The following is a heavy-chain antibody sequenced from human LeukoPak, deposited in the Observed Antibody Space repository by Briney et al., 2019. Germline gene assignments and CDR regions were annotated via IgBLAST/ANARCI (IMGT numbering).Heavy chain of an antibody. CDR2: IYYSGST. Sequence: GSLRLSCAASGFTFSSYEMNWVRQAPGKGLEWIGSIYYSGSTYYNPSLKSRVTISADTSKNQLSLKLSSVTAADTAVYYCARGSVVAARDHQNWFDPWGQGTLVTVSS. D-gene: IGHD2-15*01. J-gene: IGHJ5*02. CDR1: GFTFSSYE. CDR3: ARGSVVAARDHQNWFDP. V-gene: IGHV4-39*07.